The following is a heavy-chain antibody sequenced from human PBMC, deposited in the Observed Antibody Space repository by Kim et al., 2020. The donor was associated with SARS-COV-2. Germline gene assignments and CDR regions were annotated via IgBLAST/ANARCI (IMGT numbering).Heavy chain of an antibody. V-gene: IGHV3-33*01. CDR3: ARGPVDPKDGWYFDV. Sequence: GGSLRLSCAASGFSFTSYGMHWVRQAPGKGLEWVGFISYDGSDKFYADSVKGRFTISRDNSKSTLYLQTNSLRVEETAVFYCARGPVDPKDGWYFDVWGRGTLVTVSS. D-gene: IGHD5-12*01. J-gene: IGHJ2*01. CDR1: GFSFTSYG. CDR2: ISYDGSDK.